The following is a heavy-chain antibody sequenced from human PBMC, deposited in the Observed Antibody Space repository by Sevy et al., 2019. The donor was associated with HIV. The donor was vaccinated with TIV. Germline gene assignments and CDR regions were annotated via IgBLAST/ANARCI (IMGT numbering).Heavy chain of an antibody. D-gene: IGHD6-19*01. CDR2: ISSSGSVR. CDR1: GFTFSDYY. V-gene: IGHV3-11*01. J-gene: IGHJ4*02. CDR3: ARDFVAGNYCDY. Sequence: GESLKISCAASGFTFSDYYMSWIRQAPGKGLEWISYISSSGSVRYYVDSVKGRFTISRDNAKNSLYLQMNSLRADDTAVYYCARDFVAGNYCDYWGQGTLVTVSS.